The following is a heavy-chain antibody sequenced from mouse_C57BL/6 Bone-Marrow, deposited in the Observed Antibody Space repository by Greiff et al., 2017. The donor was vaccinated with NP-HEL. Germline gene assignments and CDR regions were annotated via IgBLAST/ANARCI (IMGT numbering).Heavy chain of an antibody. CDR3: ASRIYYGH. J-gene: IGHJ2*01. D-gene: IGHD1-1*01. CDR2: IYPRDGST. V-gene: IGHV1-85*01. Sequence: VQLQQSGPELVKPGASVKLSCKASGYTFTSYDINWVKQRPGQGLAWIGWIYPRDGSTRYNEKFKGKATLTVDTSSSKAYMELHSLTSEDSAVYFCASRIYYGHWGQGTTLTVSS. CDR1: GYTFTSYD.